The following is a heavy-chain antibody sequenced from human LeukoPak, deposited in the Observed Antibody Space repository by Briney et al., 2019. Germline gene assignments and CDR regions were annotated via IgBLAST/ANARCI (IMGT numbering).Heavy chain of an antibody. CDR3: ARDPLLTGYIGV. J-gene: IGHJ4*02. CDR2: IYHSGST. D-gene: IGHD3-9*01. CDR1: GFTFSSYS. V-gene: IGHV4-38-2*02. Sequence: GSLRLSCAASGFTFSSYSMNWVRQAPGKGLEWIGSIYHSGSTYHNPSLKSRVTISVDTSKNQFSLKLSSVTAADTAVYYCARDPLLTGYIGVWGQGTLVTVSS.